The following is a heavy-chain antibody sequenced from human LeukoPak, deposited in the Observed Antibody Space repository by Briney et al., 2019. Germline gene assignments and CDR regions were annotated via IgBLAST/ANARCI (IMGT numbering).Heavy chain of an antibody. V-gene: IGHV1-69*01. CDR2: IIPIFGTA. J-gene: IGHJ4*02. CDR3: ARAVLFTYYGSGSYPNGPGPYFDY. CDR1: GGTFSSYA. D-gene: IGHD3-10*01. Sequence: ASVKVSCKASGGTFSSYAISWVRQAPGQGLEWMGGIIPIFGTANYAQKFQGRVTITADESTSTAYMELSSLRSEDTAVYYCARAVLFTYYGSGSYPNGPGPYFDYWGQGTLVTVSS.